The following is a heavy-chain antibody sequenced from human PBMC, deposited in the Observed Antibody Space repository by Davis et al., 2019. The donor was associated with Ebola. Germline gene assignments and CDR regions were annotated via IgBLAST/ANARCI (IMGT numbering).Heavy chain of an antibody. D-gene: IGHD4-23*01. CDR1: GGSISSYY. J-gene: IGHJ4*02. CDR2: IYYSGST. Sequence: MPSETLSLTCTVSGGSISSYYWSWIRQPPGKGLEWIGYIYYSGSTNYNPSLKSRVTISVDTSKNQFSLKLSSVTAADTAVYYCARIEVSVALYWGQGTLVTVSS. CDR3: ARIEVSVALY. V-gene: IGHV4-59*01.